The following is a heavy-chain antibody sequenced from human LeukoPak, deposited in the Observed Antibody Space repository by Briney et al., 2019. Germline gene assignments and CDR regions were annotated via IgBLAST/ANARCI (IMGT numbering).Heavy chain of an antibody. V-gene: IGHV3-33*03. CDR2: LVYDARS. J-gene: IGHJ6*02. CDR3: AKDPINGATVRGPYAVGV. D-gene: IGHD2-15*01. CDR1: GFPFSSYD. Sequence: GTSLRLSCAASGFPFSSYDMHWVRQAPGKGLEWVARLVYDARSDYANSVKGRFSISRDDSKNTLFLQMNSLRAEDTALYFCAKDPINGATVRGPYAVGVWGQGTTVIVSS.